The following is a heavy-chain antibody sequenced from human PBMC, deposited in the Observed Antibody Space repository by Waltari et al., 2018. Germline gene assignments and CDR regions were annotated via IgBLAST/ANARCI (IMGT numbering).Heavy chain of an antibody. D-gene: IGHD2-8*02. J-gene: IGHJ6*02. V-gene: IGHV3-30*18. CDR1: GFTFSSYG. Sequence: QVQLVESGGGVVQPGRSLRLSCAASGFTFSSYGMHWVRQAPGKWLEWVAVISYDGSNKDYADSVKGRFTISRDNSKNTLYLQMNSLRAEDTAVYYCAKDTDYYGMDVWGQGTTVTVSS. CDR3: AKDTDYYGMDV. CDR2: ISYDGSNK.